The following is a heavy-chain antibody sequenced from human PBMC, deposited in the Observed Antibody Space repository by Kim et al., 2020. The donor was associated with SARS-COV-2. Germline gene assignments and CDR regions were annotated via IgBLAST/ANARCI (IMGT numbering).Heavy chain of an antibody. Sequence: ASVKVSCKASGYTFTSYDISWVRQATGQGLEWMGWMNPNSGNTGYAQKFQGRVTMTRNTSISTAYMELSSLRSEDTAVYYCARGGAVAPKNLYYYYYYGMDVWGQGTTVTVSS. CDR1: GYTFTSYD. V-gene: IGHV1-8*01. CDR2: MNPNSGNT. J-gene: IGHJ6*02. CDR3: ARGGAVAPKNLYYYYYYGMDV. D-gene: IGHD6-19*01.